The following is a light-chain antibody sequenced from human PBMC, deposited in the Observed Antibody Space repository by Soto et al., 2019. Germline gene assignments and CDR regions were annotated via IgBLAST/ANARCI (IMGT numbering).Light chain of an antibody. Sequence: EIVLTQSPGTLSLSPGERATLSCRASQSVSSSYLAWYQQKPGQAPRLLFYGASRRATGIPDRFSGSRSGTDFTLTISRLEPEDFAVYSCQQYGSSPWTFGQGTKVEIK. V-gene: IGKV3-20*01. CDR1: QSVSSSY. CDR3: QQYGSSPWT. CDR2: GAS. J-gene: IGKJ1*01.